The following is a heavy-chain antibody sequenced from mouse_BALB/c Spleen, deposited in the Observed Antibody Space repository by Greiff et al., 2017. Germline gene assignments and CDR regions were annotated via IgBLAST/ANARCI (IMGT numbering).Heavy chain of an antibody. CDR3: ARDHSYYAMDY. J-gene: IGHJ4*01. Sequence: EVKLVESGGGLVQPGGSRKLSCAASGFTFSSFGMHWVRQAPEKGLEWVAYISSGSSTIYYADTVKGRFTISRDNAKNNLYLQMSSLKSEDTAMYYCARDHSYYAMDYWGQGTSVTVSS. CDR1: GFTFSSFG. CDR2: ISSGSSTI. V-gene: IGHV5-17*03.